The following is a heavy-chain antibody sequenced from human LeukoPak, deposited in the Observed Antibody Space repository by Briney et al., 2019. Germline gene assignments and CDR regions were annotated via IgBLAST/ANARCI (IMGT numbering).Heavy chain of an antibody. CDR1: GFTINSCG. J-gene: IGHJ3*02. CDR2: ISGGVGIT. V-gene: IGHV3-23*01. Sequence: GGSLRLSCAASGFTINSCGMSWVRQAPGKGLEWVSVISGGVGITHYADSVKGRFTISSDNSKNTLYLQMNDLRGEDTAVYYCARWVVITTPDAFDIWGQGTMVTVSS. CDR3: ARWVVITTPDAFDI. D-gene: IGHD3-22*01.